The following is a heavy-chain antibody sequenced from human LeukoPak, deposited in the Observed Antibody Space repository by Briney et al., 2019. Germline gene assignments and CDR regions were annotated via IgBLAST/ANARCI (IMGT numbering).Heavy chain of an antibody. V-gene: IGHV3-23*01. Sequence: HPGGSPRLSCAASGFTFSSYAMSWVRQAPGKGLEWVSAISGSGGSTYYADSVKGRFTISRDNSKNTLYLQMNSLRAEDTAVYYCAKVRSYSGYDPPYYWGQGTLVTVSS. CDR2: ISGSGGST. J-gene: IGHJ4*02. D-gene: IGHD5-12*01. CDR3: AKVRSYSGYDPPYY. CDR1: GFTFSSYA.